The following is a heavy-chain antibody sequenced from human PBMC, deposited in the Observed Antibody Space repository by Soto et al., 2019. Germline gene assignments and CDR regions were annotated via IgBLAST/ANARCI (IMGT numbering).Heavy chain of an antibody. V-gene: IGHV3-64*01. CDR3: ARRARPDFYYMVV. J-gene: IGHJ6*03. D-gene: IGHD6-6*01. Sequence: EVQLAESGGGLAQPGGSLRLSCAASGFTLSGYAMDWVRQAPGKGLEYVSGISSNGVGTYYANSVQGRFTISRDNSKNTAYLQMGSLRPEDMAVYYCARRARPDFYYMVVWGKGTTVTVSS. CDR1: GFTLSGYA. CDR2: ISSNGVGT.